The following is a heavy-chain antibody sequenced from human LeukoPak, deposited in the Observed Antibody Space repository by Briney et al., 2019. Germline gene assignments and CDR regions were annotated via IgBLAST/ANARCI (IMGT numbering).Heavy chain of an antibody. J-gene: IGHJ6*03. CDR3: ARDEDNSGRYYYYMDV. Sequence: PSEALSLTCTVSSGSVSGGSYLWNWIRQPPGKGLEWIGYIYDSGSANYNPSLKSRVTISIDTSKNQFSLKLSSVTAADTAVYYCARDEDNSGRYYYYMDVWGKGTTVTVSS. V-gene: IGHV4-61*01. CDR2: IYDSGSA. D-gene: IGHD3-22*01. CDR1: SGSVSGGSYL.